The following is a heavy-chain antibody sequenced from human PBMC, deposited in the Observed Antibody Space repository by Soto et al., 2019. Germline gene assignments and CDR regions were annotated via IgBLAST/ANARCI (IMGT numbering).Heavy chain of an antibody. V-gene: IGHV3-21*01. J-gene: IGHJ4*02. D-gene: IGHD3-22*01. CDR3: AREDSIIIPAVSDF. CDR2: VSKSDYT. Sequence: NPGWSLRLSCAVSGFTFNNYGINWVRPAPGKGLEWVSSVSKSDYTYYSDSVKGRFTISRDNAKNSVSLQMNSLRVEDTAVYYCAREDSIIIPAVSDFWGQGTQVNVSS. CDR1: GFTFNNYG.